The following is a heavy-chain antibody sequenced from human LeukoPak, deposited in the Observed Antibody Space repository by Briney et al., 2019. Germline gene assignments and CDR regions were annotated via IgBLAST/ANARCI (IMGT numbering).Heavy chain of an antibody. Sequence: GGSLRLSCAASGFTFSSYSMNWVRQAPGKGLEWVSSISSSSSYIYYADSVKGRFTISRDNAKNSLYLQMNSLRAEDTAVYYCAKDLSDIVATTTGGDYFDYWGQGTLVTVSS. D-gene: IGHD5-12*01. J-gene: IGHJ4*02. CDR1: GFTFSSYS. V-gene: IGHV3-21*01. CDR3: AKDLSDIVATTTGGDYFDY. CDR2: ISSSSSYI.